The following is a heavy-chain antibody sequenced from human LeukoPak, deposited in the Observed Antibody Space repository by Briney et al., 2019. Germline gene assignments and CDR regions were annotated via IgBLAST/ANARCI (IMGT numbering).Heavy chain of an antibody. J-gene: IGHJ3*02. CDR1: GGSFSGYY. D-gene: IGHD3-16*02. CDR3: ARVGPHKDDYVWGSYRRSTDAFGI. V-gene: IGHV4-34*01. CDR2: INHSGST. Sequence: SETLSLTCAVYGGSFSGYYWSWIRQPPGKGLEWIGEINHSGSTNYNPSLKSRVTISVDTSKNQFSLKLSSVTAADTAVYYCARVGPHKDDYVWGSYRRSTDAFGIWGQGTMVTVSS.